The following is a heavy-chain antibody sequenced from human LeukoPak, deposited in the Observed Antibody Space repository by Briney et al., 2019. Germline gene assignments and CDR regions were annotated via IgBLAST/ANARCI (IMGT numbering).Heavy chain of an antibody. J-gene: IGHJ4*02. CDR2: IYYSGST. CDR1: GGSISSSRDY. Sequence: SETLSLTCTVSGGSISSSRDYWGWIRQPPGKGLEWIGSIYYSGSTYYNPSLKSRVTISVDTSKNQFSLKLSSVTAADTAVYYCARHVEIAVAGPIDYWGQGTLVTXSS. V-gene: IGHV4-39*01. CDR3: ARHVEIAVAGPIDY. D-gene: IGHD6-19*01.